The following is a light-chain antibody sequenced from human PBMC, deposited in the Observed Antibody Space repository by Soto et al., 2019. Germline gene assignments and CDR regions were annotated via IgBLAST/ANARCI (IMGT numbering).Light chain of an antibody. V-gene: IGKV1-33*01. CDR1: QDIDNF. CDR3: QQYDNLPLT. J-gene: IGKJ5*01. Sequence: DIQMTQSPSSLSASVGDRVTITCQASQDIDNFLNWYQQKPGKAPKLLIYDASNLDTGVPSRFSGSGFGTDFTFTIRSLQPEDTATYYGQQYDNLPLTFGQGTRLEI. CDR2: DAS.